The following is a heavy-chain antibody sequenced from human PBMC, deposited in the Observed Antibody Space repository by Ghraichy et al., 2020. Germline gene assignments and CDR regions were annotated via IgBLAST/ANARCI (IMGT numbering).Heavy chain of an antibody. D-gene: IGHD5-12*01. V-gene: IGHV4-34*01. CDR2: INHSGST. J-gene: IGHJ4*02. CDR1: GGSFSGYY. CDR3: AVSGWLPTTVYPKYYFDY. Sequence: SQTLSLTCAVYGGSFSGYYWSWIRQPPXKGLEWIXEINHSGSTNYNPSLKSRVTISVDTSKNQFSLKLSPVTAADTAVYYCAVSGWLPTTVYPKYYFDYWGQGTXVTVSS.